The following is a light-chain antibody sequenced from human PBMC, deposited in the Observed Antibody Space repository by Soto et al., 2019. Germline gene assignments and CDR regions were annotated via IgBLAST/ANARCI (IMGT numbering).Light chain of an antibody. CDR3: QQYLRWPLT. CDR1: QDVSSK. CDR2: DAS. J-gene: IGKJ4*01. V-gene: IGKV3D-15*01. Sequence: EMVVTQSPATLSVSPGERVTLSCRTSQDVSSKLAWYQQKPGQPPSLLIYDASTRATGTPARFSGSGSVTEFTLAVSSLQSEDYALYFWQQYLRWPLTFGGGTKVEIK.